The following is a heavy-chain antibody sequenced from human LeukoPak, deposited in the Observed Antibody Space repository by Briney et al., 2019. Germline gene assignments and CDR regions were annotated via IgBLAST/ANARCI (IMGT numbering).Heavy chain of an antibody. CDR1: GFTFRSFW. V-gene: IGHV3-7*01. J-gene: IGHJ6*02. Sequence: GGSLRLSCVGSGFTFRSFWMSWVRQAPGKGLEWVANIQSDGTEKNYIDSVQGRFTISRDNAKASLYLQMNSLRAEDTAVYYCARDSAVATYYGVDVWGRGATVTVSS. CDR3: ARDSAVATYYGVDV. CDR2: IQSDGTEK. D-gene: IGHD6-19*01.